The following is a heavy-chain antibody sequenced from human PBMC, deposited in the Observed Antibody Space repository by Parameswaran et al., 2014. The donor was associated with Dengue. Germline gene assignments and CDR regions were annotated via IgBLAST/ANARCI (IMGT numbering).Heavy chain of an antibody. J-gene: IGHJ6*02. CDR3: ARGGSVTVIRGVFYYYYGMDV. D-gene: IGHD3-10*01. CDR1: GFTFDDYG. Sequence: GESLKISCAASGFTFDDYGMSWVRQAPGKGLEWVSGINWNGGSTGYADSVKGRFTISRDNAKNSLYLQMNSLRAEDTALYYCARGGSVTVIRGVFYYYYGMDVWGQGTTVTVSS. CDR2: INWNGGST. V-gene: IGHV3-20*04.